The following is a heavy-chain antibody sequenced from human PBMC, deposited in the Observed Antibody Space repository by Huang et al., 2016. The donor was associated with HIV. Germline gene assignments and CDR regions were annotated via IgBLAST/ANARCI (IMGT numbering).Heavy chain of an antibody. CDR3: ARDRDFYDSSGYWGFNYFDY. CDR2: INPSDGST. CDR1: GYAFTSYY. V-gene: IGHV1-46*01. J-gene: IGHJ4*02. D-gene: IGHD3-22*01. Sequence: QVQLVQSGAEVKKPGASVKVSCKASGYAFTSYYMHWVRQAPGQGLEWLGIINPSDGSTNYAHKVQGRVTTTRDTSTNTVFMELSSLRSEDTAVYYCARDRDFYDSSGYWGFNYFDYWGQGTLVTVSS.